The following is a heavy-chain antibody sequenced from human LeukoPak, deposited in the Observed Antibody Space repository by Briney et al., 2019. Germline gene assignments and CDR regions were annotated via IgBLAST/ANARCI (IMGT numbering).Heavy chain of an antibody. D-gene: IGHD1-26*01. J-gene: IGHJ4*02. CDR2: IRYDGSNK. Sequence: PGGSLRLSCAASGFTFSSYGMHWIRQAPGKGLEWVAFIRYDGSNKYYSDSVKGRFTISRDHSKNTLYLQMNSLRAEDTAVYYCAKDSLEVGVTTEIDYWGQGTLVTVSS. CDR3: AKDSLEVGVTTEIDY. CDR1: GFTFSSYG. V-gene: IGHV3-30*02.